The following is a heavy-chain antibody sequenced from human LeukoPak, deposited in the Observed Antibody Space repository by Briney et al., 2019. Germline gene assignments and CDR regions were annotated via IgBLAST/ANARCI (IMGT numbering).Heavy chain of an antibody. CDR3: AKDHPMLYFDY. D-gene: IGHD3-10*02. CDR2: ISYDVSNK. CDR1: GFTFRSYG. V-gene: IGHV3-30*18. J-gene: IGHJ4*02. Sequence: SLRLSCAASGFTFRSYGMHWVRQAPGKGLERVAVISYDVSNKYYADSVKGRFTISRDNSKNALYLQMNSLRAEDTAVYYCAKDHPMLYFDYWGQGTLVTVSS.